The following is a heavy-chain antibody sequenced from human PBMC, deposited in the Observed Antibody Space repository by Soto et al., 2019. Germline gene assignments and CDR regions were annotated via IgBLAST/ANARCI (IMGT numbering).Heavy chain of an antibody. Sequence: QAQLVQSGAEVKKPGSSVKVPCKTSGVSFNNNGIGWVRQAPRHGLEWMGGVSPPFRTSNYARKFQGRISITADASTGTVNMELSSLTSEATAQYYCARVLYYGSGSYSPYGMDVGGQGNTVTVSS. CDR1: GVSFNNNG. J-gene: IGHJ6*02. CDR3: ARVLYYGSGSYSPYGMDV. V-gene: IGHV1-69*01. CDR2: VSPPFRTS. D-gene: IGHD3-10*01.